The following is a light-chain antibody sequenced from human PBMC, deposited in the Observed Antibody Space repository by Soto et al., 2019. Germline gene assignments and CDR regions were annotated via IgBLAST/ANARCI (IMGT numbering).Light chain of an antibody. V-gene: IGKV3-20*01. Sequence: EIVLTQYPDILSLSPGERATLSCRASQSVRSSYLAWYQQRPGQAPRLLIYGASSRATGIPDRFSGDGSGTDFTLTISRLEPEDFAVYYCQQYGSSPGYTFGQGTKLEIK. CDR3: QQYGSSPGYT. CDR1: QSVRSSY. CDR2: GAS. J-gene: IGKJ2*01.